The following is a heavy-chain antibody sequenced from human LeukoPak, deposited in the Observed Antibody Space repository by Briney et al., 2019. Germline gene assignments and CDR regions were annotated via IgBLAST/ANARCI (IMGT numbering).Heavy chain of an antibody. D-gene: IGHD3-10*01. V-gene: IGHV3-43*02. CDR3: AKDLSSVFDALNI. CDR1: GFTFDDYA. Sequence: GGSLRPSCAASGFTFDDYAMHWVRQAPGKGLEWVSLISGDGATTYYAASVKGRFTISRDNKKNVLYLQMNNLETEDTALFYCAKDLSSVFDALNIWGQGTLVTVSS. J-gene: IGHJ3*02. CDR2: ISGDGATT.